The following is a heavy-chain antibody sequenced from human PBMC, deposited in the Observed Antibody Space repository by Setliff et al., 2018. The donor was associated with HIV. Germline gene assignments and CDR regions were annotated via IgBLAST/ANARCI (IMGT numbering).Heavy chain of an antibody. V-gene: IGHV4-39*07. CDR1: GGSISSSNYY. Sequence: ETLSLTCAVSGGSISSSNYYWVWIRQPPGKELEWIGSFYYSGSTYYNPSLKSRVTISLDTSKNQFSLKVGSVTAADTAVYYCAAKKSGDYPFNWGQGTLVTVSS. CDR3: AAKKSGDYPFN. CDR2: FYYSGST. D-gene: IGHD4-17*01. J-gene: IGHJ4*02.